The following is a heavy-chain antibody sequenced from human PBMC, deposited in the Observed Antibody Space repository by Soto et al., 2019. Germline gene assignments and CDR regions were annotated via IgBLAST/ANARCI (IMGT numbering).Heavy chain of an antibody. CDR2: INPNSGGT. CDR1: GYTFTGYY. CDR3: ARETSAAAVFQH. V-gene: IGHV1-2*04. D-gene: IGHD6-13*01. Sequence: XSVKVSFNASGYTFTGYYMHLVRQAPGQGLEWMGWINPNSGGTNYAQKFQGWVTMTRDTSISTAYMELSRLRSDDTAVYYCARETSAAAVFQHWGQGTLVTVSS. J-gene: IGHJ1*01.